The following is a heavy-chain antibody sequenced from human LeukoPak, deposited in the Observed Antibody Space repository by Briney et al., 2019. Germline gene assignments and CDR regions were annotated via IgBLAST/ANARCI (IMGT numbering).Heavy chain of an antibody. CDR3: ARDLSLYDSSGYYGGYYFDY. V-gene: IGHV3-7*01. J-gene: IGHJ4*02. CDR1: GFTFSSYW. D-gene: IGHD3-22*01. CDR2: IKQDGSEK. Sequence: GGSLRLSCAAPGFTFSSYWMSWVRQAPGKGLEWVANIKQDGSEKYYVDSVKGRFTISRDNSKNTLYLQMNSLRAEDTAVYYCARDLSLYDSSGYYGGYYFDYWGQGTLVTVSS.